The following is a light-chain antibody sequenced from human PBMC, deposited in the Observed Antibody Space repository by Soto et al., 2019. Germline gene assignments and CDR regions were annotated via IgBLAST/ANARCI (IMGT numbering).Light chain of an antibody. CDR2: DAS. V-gene: IGKV1-5*01. CDR3: QQYNSYPWT. Sequence: DIQMTQSPSTLSASVGDRVSITCRASQSISSWLAWYQQKPGKAPKLLIYDASSLESGVPSRFSGSGSGTEFTLTISNLESDDFATYYCQQYNSYPWTFGQGTKVDI. CDR1: QSISSW. J-gene: IGKJ1*01.